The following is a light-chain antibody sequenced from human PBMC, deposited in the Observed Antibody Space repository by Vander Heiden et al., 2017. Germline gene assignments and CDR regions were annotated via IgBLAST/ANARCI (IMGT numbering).Light chain of an antibody. CDR2: WAS. J-gene: IGKJ2*01. V-gene: IGKV4-1*01. CDR1: QSVLYSSNNKNY. Sequence: DIVTTQSPDSLAVSLGERATSNCKSSQSVLYSSNNKNYLAWYQQKPGQPPKLLIYWASTRASGVPARFSGSGSGTDFTLTISSLQAEDVAVYYCQQYYNPPYTFGQGTKLEIK. CDR3: QQYYNPPYT.